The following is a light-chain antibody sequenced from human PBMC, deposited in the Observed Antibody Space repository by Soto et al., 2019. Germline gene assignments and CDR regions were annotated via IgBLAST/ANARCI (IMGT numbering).Light chain of an antibody. CDR1: QRISKD. CDR3: QQSYSTPWT. V-gene: IGKV1-39*01. CDR2: GAS. Sequence: DIQMTQSPSSLSASVGDRVTITCRASQRISKDLNWYQQKPGEAPMLLIYGASILQSGVPSRFSGALSGTDFTLTITNLQPEDFATYFCQQSYSTPWTFGLGTKVDI. J-gene: IGKJ1*01.